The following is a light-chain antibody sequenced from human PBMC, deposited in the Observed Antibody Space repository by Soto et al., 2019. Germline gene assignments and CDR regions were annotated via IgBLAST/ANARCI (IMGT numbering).Light chain of an antibody. CDR1: QCLLHSDGKTY. J-gene: IGKJ1*01. CDR2: EVS. CDR3: MQAIDIPWT. Sequence: ILMTQTPLSLSIIPGQTASISCKSSQCLLHSDGKTYFYWYVQKAGQAPQPLIYEVSNRFSGVPERFSGSGSRTDFTLKISRVEADDVGIYYCMQAIDIPWTFGQGTKVDIK. V-gene: IGKV2-29*03.